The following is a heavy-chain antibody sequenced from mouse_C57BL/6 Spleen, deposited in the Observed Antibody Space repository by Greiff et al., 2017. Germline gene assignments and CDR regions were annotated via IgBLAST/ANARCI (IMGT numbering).Heavy chain of an antibody. V-gene: IGHV1-26*01. CDR2: INPNNGGT. J-gene: IGHJ2*01. Sequence: EVKLQLSGPELVKPGASVKISCKASGYTFTDYYMNWVKQSHGKSLEWIGDINPNNGGTSYNQKFKGKATLTVDKSSSTAYMELRSLTSEDSAVYYCARSRGLGLRQGDYFDYWGQGTTLTVSS. CDR3: ARSRGLGLRQGDYFDY. D-gene: IGHD2-2*01. CDR1: GYTFTDYY.